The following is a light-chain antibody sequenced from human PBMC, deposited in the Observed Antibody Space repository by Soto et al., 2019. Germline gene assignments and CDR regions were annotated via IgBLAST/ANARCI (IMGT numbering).Light chain of an antibody. CDR2: EKN. V-gene: IGLV1-51*02. J-gene: IGLJ1*01. CDR1: SSNIGNNY. Sequence: SVLTQPPSVSAAPGQKVTISCSGSSSNIGNNYVSWYQQLPGTAPNILMYEKNQRPSGIPDRFSGSMSCTSATLGITGLPTGDEADYYCVTLDSCLSDEVFGTGTKVTVL. CDR3: VTLDSCLSDEV.